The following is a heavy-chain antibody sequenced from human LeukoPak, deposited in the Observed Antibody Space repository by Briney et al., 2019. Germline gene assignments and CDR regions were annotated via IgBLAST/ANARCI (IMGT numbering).Heavy chain of an antibody. CDR1: GLTFPRYA. CDR2: ISGSGRDT. J-gene: IGHJ2*01. CDR3: AKWCDFWTGLNNWYFEL. Sequence: PGGSLRLSCAASGLTFPRYAFAWVRQAPGRGLQWVSGISGSGRDTFYSDSVKGRFTISRDNSKNTHYLQMSSLTAEDTAVYYCAKWCDFWTGLNNWYFELWGRGTLVTVSS. D-gene: IGHD3/OR15-3a*01. V-gene: IGHV3-23*01.